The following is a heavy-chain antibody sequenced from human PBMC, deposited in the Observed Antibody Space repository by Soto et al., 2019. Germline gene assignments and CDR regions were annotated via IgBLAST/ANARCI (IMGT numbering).Heavy chain of an antibody. Sequence: SETQSLTCPVSGGSINSYYWSWIRQPPGKGLEWIGYIYYSGSTNYNPSLKSRVTISVDTSKNQLSLKLRSVTGADTAVYYCARRYGGNFDYWGQGTLVTVSS. D-gene: IGHD1-26*01. CDR3: ARRYGGNFDY. J-gene: IGHJ4*02. CDR2: IYYSGST. V-gene: IGHV4-59*01. CDR1: GGSINSYY.